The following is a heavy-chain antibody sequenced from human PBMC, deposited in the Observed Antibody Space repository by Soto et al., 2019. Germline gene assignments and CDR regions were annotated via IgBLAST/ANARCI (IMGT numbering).Heavy chain of an antibody. J-gene: IGHJ6*02. V-gene: IGHV3-30*18. CDR2: ISYDGSNK. Sequence: QVQLVESGGGVVQPGRSLRLSCAASGFTFSSYGMHWVRQAPGKGLEWVAVISYDGSNKYYADSVKGRFTISRDNSKNXLYLQMNSLRAEDTAVYYCAKDVLRRGDYYYGMDVWGQGTTVTVSS. CDR3: AKDVLRRGDYYYGMDV. CDR1: GFTFSSYG. D-gene: IGHD3-10*01.